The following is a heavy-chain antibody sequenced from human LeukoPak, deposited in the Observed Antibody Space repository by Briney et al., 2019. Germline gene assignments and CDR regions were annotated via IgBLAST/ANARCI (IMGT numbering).Heavy chain of an antibody. CDR1: GFTFSSYG. CDR2: IWYDGSKK. Sequence: GGSLRLSCAASGFTFSSYGMHWVRQAPGKGLEWVAVIWYDGSKKHYADSVKGRFTISRDNSKNTLYLQMNSLRAEDTAVYYCARGSGYYDSSGSDYWGQGTLVTVSS. J-gene: IGHJ4*02. V-gene: IGHV3-33*01. D-gene: IGHD3-22*01. CDR3: ARGSGYYDSSGSDY.